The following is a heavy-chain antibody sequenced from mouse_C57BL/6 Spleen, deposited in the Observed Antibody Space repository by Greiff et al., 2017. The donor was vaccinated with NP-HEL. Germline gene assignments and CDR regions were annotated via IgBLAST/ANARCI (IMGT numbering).Heavy chain of an antibody. CDR1: GFNIKDYY. CDR3: ARLLLYGSSYSWFAY. V-gene: IGHV14-2*01. CDR2: IDPEDGET. J-gene: IGHJ3*01. D-gene: IGHD1-1*01. Sequence: EVKLMESGAELVKPGASVKLSCTASGFNIKDYYMHWVKQRTEQGLEWIGRIDPEDGETKYAPKFQGKATITADTSSNTAYLQLSSLTSEDTAVYYCARLLLYGSSYSWFAYWGQGTLVTVSA.